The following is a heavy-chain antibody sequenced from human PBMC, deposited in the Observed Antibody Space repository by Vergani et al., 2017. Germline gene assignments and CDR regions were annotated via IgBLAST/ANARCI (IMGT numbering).Heavy chain of an antibody. D-gene: IGHD2-8*01. J-gene: IGHJ5*02. V-gene: IGHV4-61*02. CDR3: ARDGLMIYAMGPINWFDP. CDR1: GDSISSGSYY. CDR2: IYTSGTT. Sequence: QVQLQESGPGLVKPSQTLSLTCTVSGDSISSGSYYWSWIRQPAGKGLEWIGRIYTSGTTNYNPSLKTRVTISVDTSKNQFSLKLSSVTAADTAVYYCARDGLMIYAMGPINWFDPWGQGTLVTVSS.